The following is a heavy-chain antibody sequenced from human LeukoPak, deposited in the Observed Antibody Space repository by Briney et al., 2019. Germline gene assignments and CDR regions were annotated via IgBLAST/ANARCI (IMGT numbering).Heavy chain of an antibody. J-gene: IGHJ6*02. CDR1: GFXFSSYG. D-gene: IGHD5-18*01. CDR2: ISYDGSNK. CDR3: AKDLDTARVMDV. V-gene: IGHV3-30*18. Sequence: GGSLRLSCAASGFXFSSYGMHWVRQAPGKGLEWVAVISYDGSNKYYADSVKGRFTISRDNSKNTLYLQMNSLRAEDTAVYYCAKDLDTARVMDVWGQGTTVTVSS.